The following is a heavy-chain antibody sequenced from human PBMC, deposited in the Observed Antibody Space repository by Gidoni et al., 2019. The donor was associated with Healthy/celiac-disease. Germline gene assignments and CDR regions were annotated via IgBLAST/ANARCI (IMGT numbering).Heavy chain of an antibody. CDR2: IYYSGST. J-gene: IGHJ5*02. Sequence: QLQLQESGPGLVKPSETLSLTCTVSGGSISSSSYYWGWIRQPPGKGLEWIGSIYYSGSTYYNPSLKSRVTISVDTSKNQFSLKLSSVTAADTAVYYCARREPMITFGGVISGWFDPWGQGTLVTVSS. CDR3: ARREPMITFGGVISGWFDP. CDR1: GGSISSSSYY. V-gene: IGHV4-39*01. D-gene: IGHD3-16*02.